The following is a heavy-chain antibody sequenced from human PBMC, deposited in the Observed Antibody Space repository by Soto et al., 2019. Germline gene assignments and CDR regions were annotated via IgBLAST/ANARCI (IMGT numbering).Heavy chain of an antibody. CDR1: GYSFAGYW. D-gene: IGHD3-22*01. Sequence: CLKISCKGSGYSFAGYWITWVRQKPGKGLEWRGRIDPSDSQTYYSPSFRGHVTISVTKSITTVFLQWSSLRASDTAMYYCARQIYDSDTGPNFQYYFDSWGPGTPVTVSP. J-gene: IGHJ4*02. CDR3: ARQIYDSDTGPNFQYYFDS. V-gene: IGHV5-10-1*01. CDR2: IDPSDSQT.